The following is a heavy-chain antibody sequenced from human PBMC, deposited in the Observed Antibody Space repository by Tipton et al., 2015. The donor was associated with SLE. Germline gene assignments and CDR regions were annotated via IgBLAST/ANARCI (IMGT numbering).Heavy chain of an antibody. J-gene: IGHJ3*02. CDR1: GYSISSDYY. V-gene: IGHV4-38-2*02. CDR3: ARDGDAIVGTTGAFDI. CDR2: IYHSGNT. Sequence: TLSLTCTVSGYSISSDYYWGWIRQPPGKGLTWIGNIYHSGNTYYSPSLRSRLTISIDAPKNQFSMRLTSVTAADTAVYYCARDGDAIVGTTGAFDIWGQGTMVTVSS. D-gene: IGHD1-26*01.